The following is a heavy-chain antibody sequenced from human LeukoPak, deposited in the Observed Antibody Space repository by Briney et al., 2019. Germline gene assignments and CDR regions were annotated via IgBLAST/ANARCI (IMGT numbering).Heavy chain of an antibody. CDR3: ARDLRTPSDTNIAIDY. CDR2: INNDGRSA. J-gene: IGHJ4*02. CDR1: GFTFSSYW. V-gene: IGHV3-74*01. Sequence: GGSLRLSCAASGFTFSSYWMHWVRQGPGKGLVWVSRINNDGRSANYADSVKGRFTISRDNAKNTLYLQMNSLRAEDTAVYYCARDLRTPSDTNIAIDYWGQGTLVTVSS. D-gene: IGHD4-23*01.